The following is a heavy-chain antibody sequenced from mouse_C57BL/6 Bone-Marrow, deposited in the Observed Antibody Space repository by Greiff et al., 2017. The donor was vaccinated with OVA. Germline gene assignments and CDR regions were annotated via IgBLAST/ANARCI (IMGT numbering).Heavy chain of an antibody. CDR2: IYPGSGST. D-gene: IGHD1-1*01. CDR1: GYTFTSYW. Sequence: QVQLQQPGAELVKPGASVKMSCKASGYTFTSYWITWVKQRPGQGLEWIGDIYPGSGSTNYNEKFKSKATLTVDTSSSTAYMQLSSLTSEDSAGYYCAKADYYGSSSYFDYWGQGTTLTVSS. J-gene: IGHJ2*01. V-gene: IGHV1-55*01. CDR3: AKADYYGSSSYFDY.